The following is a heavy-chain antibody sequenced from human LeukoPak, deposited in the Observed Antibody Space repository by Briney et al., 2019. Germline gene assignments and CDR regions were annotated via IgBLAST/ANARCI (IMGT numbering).Heavy chain of an antibody. J-gene: IGHJ3*02. CDR1: GGSISSYY. CDR2: IYTSGST. D-gene: IGHD2-15*01. Sequence: SETLSLTCTVSGGSISSYYWSWIRQPPGKGLEWIGRIYTSGSTNYNPSLKSRVTMSVDTSKNQFSLKLSSVTAADTAVYYCARDVVVVAATFGGDAFDIWGQGTMVTVSS. CDR3: ARDVVVVAATFGGDAFDI. V-gene: IGHV4-4*07.